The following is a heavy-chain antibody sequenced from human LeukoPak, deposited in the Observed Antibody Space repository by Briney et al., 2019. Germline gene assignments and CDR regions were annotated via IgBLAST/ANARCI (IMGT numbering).Heavy chain of an antibody. CDR3: ARRYSSGPFDY. CDR1: GGSISSSSYY. D-gene: IGHD5-18*01. J-gene: IGHJ4*02. V-gene: IGHV4-39*07. Sequence: SETLSLTCTVSGGSISSSSYYWGWIRQPPGKGLEWIGSIYYSGSTYYNPSLKSRVTISVHTSQNQFSLKLSSVTAADTAVYYCARRYSSGPFDYWGQGTLVTVSS. CDR2: IYYSGST.